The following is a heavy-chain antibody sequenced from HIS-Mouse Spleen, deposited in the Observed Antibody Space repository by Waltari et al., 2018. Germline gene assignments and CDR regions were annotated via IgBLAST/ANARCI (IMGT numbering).Heavy chain of an antibody. CDR3: ARGRGSGAFDI. J-gene: IGHJ3*02. CDR1: GFTVSSNS. D-gene: IGHD3-10*01. Sequence: EVQLVETGGGLIQPGGSLRLSCAASGFTVSSNSLGWVRQAPGKGLEWVSVIYSGGSTYYADSVKGRFTISRDNSKNTLYLQMNSLRAEDTAVYYCARGRGSGAFDIWGQGTMVTVSS. CDR2: IYSGGST. V-gene: IGHV3-53*02.